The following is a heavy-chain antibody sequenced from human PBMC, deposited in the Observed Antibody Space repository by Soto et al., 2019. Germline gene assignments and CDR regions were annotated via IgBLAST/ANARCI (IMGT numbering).Heavy chain of an antibody. CDR3: ARLIGCSSTSCYPIYYYYYYYMDV. CDR1: GYTFTSYC. J-gene: IGHJ6*03. D-gene: IGHD2-2*01. CDR2: ISAYDGNT. V-gene: IGHV1-18*01. Sequence: ASVKVSCKASGYTFTSYCISWVRQAPGQGLEWMGWISAYDGNTNYAQKLQGRVTMTTDTSTSTAYMELRNLRSDDTAVYYCARLIGCSSTSCYPIYYYYYYYMDVWGKGATVTVSS.